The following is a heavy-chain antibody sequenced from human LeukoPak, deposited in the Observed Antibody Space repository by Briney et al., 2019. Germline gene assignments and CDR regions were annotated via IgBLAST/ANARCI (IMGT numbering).Heavy chain of an antibody. CDR2: IYYSGST. CDR3: ARGGVAPHRYYFDY. V-gene: IGHV4-39*01. Sequence: SETLSLTCTVSGGSISSSSCYWGWIRQPPGKGLEWIGSIYYSGSTYYNPSLKSRVTISVDTSKNQFSLKLSSVTAADTAVYYCARGGVAPHRYYFDYWGQGTLVTVSS. CDR1: GGSISSSSCY. D-gene: IGHD2-15*01. J-gene: IGHJ4*02.